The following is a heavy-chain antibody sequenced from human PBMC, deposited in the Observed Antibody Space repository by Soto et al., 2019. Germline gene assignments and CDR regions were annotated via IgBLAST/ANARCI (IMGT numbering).Heavy chain of an antibody. D-gene: IGHD6-13*01. J-gene: IGHJ4*02. V-gene: IGHV1-69*01. Sequence: QAQVVQSGAEVRKPGSSVKLSCMASEGTFNSYAIAWVRQAPGQGLEWMGGIIPYYNTLNYAQKFQDRVTITADDSTNTDYIELSSLRSDDTAVYFCASGASRWYLYGFDYCAQGPLVTVSS. CDR2: IIPYYNTL. CDR3: ASGASRWYLYGFDY. CDR1: EGTFNSYA.